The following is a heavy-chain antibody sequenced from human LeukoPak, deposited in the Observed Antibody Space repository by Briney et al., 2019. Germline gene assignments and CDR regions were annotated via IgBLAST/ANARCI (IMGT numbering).Heavy chain of an antibody. Sequence: GESLKISCKGSGYNFNSDWIAWVRQMPGKGLEWMGIIFPGDSDIRYSPSFQGQVTISADKSISTAYLRWSSLKASDTAMYYCARMTSDWYFDYWGQGTLVTVSS. J-gene: IGHJ4*02. CDR3: ARMTSDWYFDY. D-gene: IGHD6-19*01. CDR1: GYNFNSDW. CDR2: IFPGDSDI. V-gene: IGHV5-51*01.